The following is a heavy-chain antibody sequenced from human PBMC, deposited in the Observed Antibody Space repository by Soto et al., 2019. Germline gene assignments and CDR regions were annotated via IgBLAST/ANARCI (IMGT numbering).Heavy chain of an antibody. CDR2: IWYDGSNK. CDR1: GFTFSSYG. V-gene: IGHV3-33*01. Sequence: QVQLVESGGGVVQPGRSLRLSCAASGFTFSSYGMHWVRQAPGKGLEWVAVIWYDGSNKYYADSVKGRFTISRDNSKNTLYLQMNSLRAEDTAVYYCARDGPGYSCYSGTLDYWGQGTLVTVSS. D-gene: IGHD5-12*01. CDR3: ARDGPGYSCYSGTLDY. J-gene: IGHJ4*02.